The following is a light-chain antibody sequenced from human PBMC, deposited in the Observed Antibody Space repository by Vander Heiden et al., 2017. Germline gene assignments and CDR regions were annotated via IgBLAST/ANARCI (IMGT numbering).Light chain of an antibody. Sequence: IAITHFPVTLSVSPGDSPTLSCRASRNINSTLAWYQQRPGEAPRLLIYNGVTRAAGGPAGISTSRSGTEFTLTISSLQSEDFAIFYCRQYNNWPPITFGEGTRLEIK. V-gene: IGKV3-15*01. CDR1: RNINST. CDR3: RQYNNWPPIT. J-gene: IGKJ5*01. CDR2: NGV.